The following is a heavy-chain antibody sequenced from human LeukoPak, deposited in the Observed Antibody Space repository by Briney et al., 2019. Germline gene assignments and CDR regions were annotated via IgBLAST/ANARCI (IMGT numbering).Heavy chain of an antibody. Sequence: GGSLRLSCSPSGFTFSDYWMTWVRQVPGKGLEWVANVNRGGNEVHYVDSVKGRFTISRDNAKNSLYLQLDSLRVEDTAVYYCARVGTWELQRVFDYWGQGTLVTVSS. CDR1: GFTFSDYW. CDR3: ARVGTWELQRVFDY. CDR2: VNRGGNEV. J-gene: IGHJ4*02. V-gene: IGHV3-7*01. D-gene: IGHD1-26*01.